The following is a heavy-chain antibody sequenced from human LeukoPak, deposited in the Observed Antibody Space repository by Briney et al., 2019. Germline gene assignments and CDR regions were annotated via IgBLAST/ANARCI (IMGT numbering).Heavy chain of an antibody. CDR1: GYTFTSYD. J-gene: IGHJ4*02. V-gene: IGHV1-8*01. D-gene: IGHD2-2*01. Sequence: ASVKVSCKASGYTFTSYDINWVRQATGQGLEWMGRMNPNSGNTGYAQKFQGRVTMTRNTSISTAYMELSSLRSEDTAVYYCARAKSWGCSSSSCPYYFDYWGQGTLVTVSS. CDR2: MNPNSGNT. CDR3: ARAKSWGCSSSSCPYYFDY.